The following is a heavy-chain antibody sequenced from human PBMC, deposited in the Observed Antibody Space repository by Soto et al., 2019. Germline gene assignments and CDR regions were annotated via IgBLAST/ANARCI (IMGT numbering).Heavy chain of an antibody. CDR2: IFYDGYT. D-gene: IGHD6-13*01. J-gene: IGHJ4*02. V-gene: IGHV4-39*01. CDR3: ARLQTAVPHY. Sequence: QVQLQESGPGLVMPSETLSLTCTVSGASISGSPYYWGWTRQPPGKRLERIGSIFYDGYTVYTPSLKSRVTISVDTSKNQFSLKPTAVAAADTATYFCARLQTAVPHYWGQGILVTVSS. CDR1: GASISGSPYY.